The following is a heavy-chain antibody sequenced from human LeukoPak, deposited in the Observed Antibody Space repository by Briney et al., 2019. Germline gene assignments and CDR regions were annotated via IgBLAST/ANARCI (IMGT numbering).Heavy chain of an antibody. J-gene: IGHJ6*03. D-gene: IGHD6-13*01. Sequence: GGSLRLSCAASELTFVRYAMNWVRQAPGKGVEWVSYISSSSFKIGYADSVKGRLTISRDNSKNSLYLQMDMLRVEDTAVYYCLRDPSYGSSGYYYMDVWGKGTTVTVSS. CDR1: ELTFVRYA. CDR2: ISSSSFKI. CDR3: LRDPSYGSSGYYYMDV. V-gene: IGHV3-48*04.